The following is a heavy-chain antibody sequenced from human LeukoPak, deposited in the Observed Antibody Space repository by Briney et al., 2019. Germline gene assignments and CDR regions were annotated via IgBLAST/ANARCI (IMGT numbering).Heavy chain of an antibody. J-gene: IGHJ4*02. CDR2: IKGDGSTT. D-gene: IGHD6-13*01. V-gene: IGHV3-74*03. CDR1: GFTVSSYE. Sequence: GGSLRLSCAVSGFTVSSYEMNWVRQLPGKGLVWVSLIKGDGSTTEYADSVRGRFTISRDNAKNTLYLQMNSLRDEDTALYYCARGGLTAGFDYWGQGTPVTVSS. CDR3: ARGGLTAGFDY.